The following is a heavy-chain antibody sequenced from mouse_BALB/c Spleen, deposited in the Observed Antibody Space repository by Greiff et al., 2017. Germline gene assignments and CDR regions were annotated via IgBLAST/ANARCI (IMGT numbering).Heavy chain of an antibody. Sequence: EVKLVESGPSLVKPSQTLSLTCSVTGDSITSGYWNWIRKFPGNKLEYMGYISYSGSTYYNPSLKSRISITRDTSKNQYYLQLNSVTTEDTATYYCARYPPHYYAMDYWGQGTSVTVSS. CDR3: ARYPPHYYAMDY. J-gene: IGHJ4*01. V-gene: IGHV3-8*02. CDR1: GDSITSGY. CDR2: ISYSGST.